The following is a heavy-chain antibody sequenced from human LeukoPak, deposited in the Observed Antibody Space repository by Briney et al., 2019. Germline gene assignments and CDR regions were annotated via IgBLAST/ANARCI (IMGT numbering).Heavy chain of an antibody. CDR3: ARGGPSLGVDY. CDR1: GGSVSSGNYY. V-gene: IGHV4-61*01. CDR2: ISYSGST. D-gene: IGHD5/OR15-5a*01. J-gene: IGHJ4*02. Sequence: SETLSLTCTVSGGSVSSGNYYWSWIRQPPGKGLEWIGYISYSGSTNYNPSLKSRVTISVDTSKNRFPLRLSSVTAADTAVYYCARGGPSLGVDYWGQGTLVTVSS.